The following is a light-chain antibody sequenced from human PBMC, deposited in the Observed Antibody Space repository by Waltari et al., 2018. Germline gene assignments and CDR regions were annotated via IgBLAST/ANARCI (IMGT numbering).Light chain of an antibody. Sequence: QSVVTQPPSASAPPGQRVTMSFSGTNSTIGKTTVNLYQQLPGTAPKLLVFRNDQRPSGVPDRFSASRSGTSASLAISGLQFDDEADYYCATWDDSLNGWVFGGGTRLTVL. CDR1: NSTIGKTT. J-gene: IGLJ3*02. CDR3: ATWDDSLNGWV. V-gene: IGLV1-44*01. CDR2: RND.